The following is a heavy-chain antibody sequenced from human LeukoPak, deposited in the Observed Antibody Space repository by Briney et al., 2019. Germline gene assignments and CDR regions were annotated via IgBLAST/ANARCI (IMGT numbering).Heavy chain of an antibody. CDR1: GGSISSGGYY. J-gene: IGHJ4*02. Sequence: SETLSLTCTVSGGSISSGGYYWSWIRQHPGKGLEWIGYIYYSGSTYYNPSLKSRVTISVDTSKNQFSLKLSSVTAADTAVYYCARAPSQTFQVRAYYFDYWGQGTLVTVSS. CDR3: ARAPSQTFQVRAYYFDY. V-gene: IGHV4-31*03. CDR2: IYYSGST.